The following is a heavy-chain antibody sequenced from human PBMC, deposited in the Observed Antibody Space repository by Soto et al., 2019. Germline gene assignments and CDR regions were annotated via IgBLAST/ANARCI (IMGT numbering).Heavy chain of an antibody. CDR1: GFTFNIYG. D-gene: IGHD1-26*01. J-gene: IGHJ6*02. CDR2: ISYDSTKT. V-gene: IGHV3-30*03. Sequence: GGSLRLSCAASGFTFNIYGMHWVRHGPGNGLEWVAFISYDSTKTYCADSVKGRFTISRDNSNSALYVQMNSLTGEDTAVYYCARTRSAWSDFHYYSLDVWGQGTTVTVSS. CDR3: ARTRSAWSDFHYYSLDV.